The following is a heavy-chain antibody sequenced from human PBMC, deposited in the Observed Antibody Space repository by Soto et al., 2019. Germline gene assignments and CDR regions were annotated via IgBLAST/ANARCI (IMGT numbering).Heavy chain of an antibody. V-gene: IGHV3-30*18. J-gene: IGHJ6*02. Sequence: QVQLVESGGGVVQPGRSLRLSCAASGFTFSSYGMHWVRQAPGKGLEWVAVISYDGSNKYYADSVKGRFTISRDNSENTLYLQMNSLRAEDTAVYYCAKDWGPGYSSSWNYYYGMDVWGQGTTVTVSS. D-gene: IGHD6-13*01. CDR1: GFTFSSYG. CDR2: ISYDGSNK. CDR3: AKDWGPGYSSSWNYYYGMDV.